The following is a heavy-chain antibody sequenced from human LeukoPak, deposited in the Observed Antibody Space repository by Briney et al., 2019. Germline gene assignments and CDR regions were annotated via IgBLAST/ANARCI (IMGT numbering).Heavy chain of an antibody. CDR3: AREMYSGSWYVGWFDP. D-gene: IGHD6-13*01. CDR2: IYYSGST. V-gene: IGHV4-59*01. Sequence: SETLSLTCTVSGGSISSYYWSWIRQPPGKGLEWTGYIYYSGSTNYNPSLKSRVTISVDTSKNQFSLKLSSVTAADTAVYYCAREMYSGSWYVGWFDPWGQGTLVTVSS. J-gene: IGHJ5*02. CDR1: GGSISSYY.